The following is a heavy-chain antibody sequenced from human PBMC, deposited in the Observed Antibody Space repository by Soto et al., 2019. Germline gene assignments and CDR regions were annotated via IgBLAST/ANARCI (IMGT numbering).Heavy chain of an antibody. CDR3: SGEYSSGWSKD. CDR1: GYTCTSYD. Sequence: QVQLVQSGAEVKKPGASVKVSCKASGYTCTSYDINWVRQATGQGLEWMGWMNPNSGNTGYAQKLQGSVTMTRNTSISTAYMELSSLRSEDTAVYYCSGEYSSGWSKDWGQGTRVTVSS. J-gene: IGHJ4*02. D-gene: IGHD6-19*01. V-gene: IGHV1-8*01. CDR2: MNPNSGNT.